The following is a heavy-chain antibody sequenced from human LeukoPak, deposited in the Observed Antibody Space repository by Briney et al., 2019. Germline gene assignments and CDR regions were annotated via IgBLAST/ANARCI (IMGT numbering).Heavy chain of an antibody. Sequence: GGSLRLSCAASGFTFSSYGMHWVRQAPGKGLEWVAVIWYDGSNKYYADSVKGRFTISRDNSKNTLYLQMNSLRAEDTAVYYCARASDCSGGSCYSRVSNWFDPWGQGTLVTVSS. CDR1: GFTFSSYG. D-gene: IGHD2-15*01. V-gene: IGHV3-33*01. CDR2: IWYDGSNK. J-gene: IGHJ5*02. CDR3: ARASDCSGGSCYSRVSNWFDP.